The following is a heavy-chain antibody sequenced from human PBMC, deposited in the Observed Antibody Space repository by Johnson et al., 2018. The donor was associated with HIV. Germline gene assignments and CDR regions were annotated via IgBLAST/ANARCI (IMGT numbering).Heavy chain of an antibody. CDR1: GFTFSTYA. CDR3: AREYDAFDI. J-gene: IGHJ3*02. Sequence: QVQLVESGGGVVQPGRSLRLSCAASGFTFSTYAMHWVRQAPGKGLEWVAVILYDGSNKYYADSVKGRFSISRDNSKNTLYLQMNSLRAEDTAVYYCAREYDAFDIWGQGTMVTVSS. V-gene: IGHV3-30*14. CDR2: ILYDGSNK.